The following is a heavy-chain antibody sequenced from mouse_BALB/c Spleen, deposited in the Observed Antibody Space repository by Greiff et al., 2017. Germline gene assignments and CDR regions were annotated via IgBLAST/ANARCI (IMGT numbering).Heavy chain of an antibody. J-gene: IGHJ4*01. V-gene: IGHV5-6-5*01. CDR2: ISSGGST. Sequence: EVQVVESGGGLVKPGGSLKLSCAASGFTFSSYAMSWVRQTPEKRLEWVASISSGGSTYYPDSVKGRFTISRDNARNILYLQMSSLRSEDTAMYYCARNGDGYYWGYAMDYWGQGTSGTVSS. CDR3: ARNGDGYYWGYAMDY. D-gene: IGHD2-3*01. CDR1: GFTFSSYA.